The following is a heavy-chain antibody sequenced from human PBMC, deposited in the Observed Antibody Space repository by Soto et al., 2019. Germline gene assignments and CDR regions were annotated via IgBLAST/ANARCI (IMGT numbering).Heavy chain of an antibody. CDR2: LSSESTFI. J-gene: IGHJ3*01. CDR3: ARVRSGTYNAFDL. Sequence: QVQLVESGGGLVRPGGSLRLSCAASGFTFSTFYMNWVRQAPGKGLEWVSFLSSESTFISYADSVKGRFTISRDNSKKSLFLQMDSLRVKDTAVYYCARVRSGTYNAFDLWGQGTVVTVSS. D-gene: IGHD1-26*01. CDR1: GFTFSTFY. V-gene: IGHV3-11*06.